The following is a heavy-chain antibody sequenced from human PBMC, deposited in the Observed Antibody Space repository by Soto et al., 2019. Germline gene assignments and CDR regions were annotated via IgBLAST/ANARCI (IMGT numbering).Heavy chain of an antibody. CDR2: IIPIIGVT. Sequence: QVQLVQSGAEVKRPGSSVKASCESSGDTFNSYAISWVRQAPGQGLEWMGGIIPIIGVTHYAQKFQGRVTISALSSTGTAYMELTNLGFEDTALYYCARESLGAKGADHWGQGTLVTVSS. D-gene: IGHD3-16*01. J-gene: IGHJ4*02. V-gene: IGHV1-69*17. CDR3: ARESLGAKGADH. CDR1: GDTFNSYA.